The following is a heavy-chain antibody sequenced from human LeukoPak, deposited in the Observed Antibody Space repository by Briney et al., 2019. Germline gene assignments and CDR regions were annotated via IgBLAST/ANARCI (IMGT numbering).Heavy chain of an antibody. CDR3: AKAHLPDYYYMDV. Sequence: GGSLRLSCAASGFTFSAYVVSWVRQAPGKGLEWVSSISGSGDITYYADSVKGRFTISRDNSKNTLYLQMNSLRAEDTAVYYCAKAHLPDYYYMDVWGKGTTVTVSS. V-gene: IGHV3-23*01. J-gene: IGHJ6*03. CDR2: ISGSGDIT. CDR1: GFTFSAYV.